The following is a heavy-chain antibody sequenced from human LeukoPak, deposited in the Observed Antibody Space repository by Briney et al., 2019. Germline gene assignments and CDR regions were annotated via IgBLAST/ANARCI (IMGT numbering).Heavy chain of an antibody. CDR3: TRTLVDWLLLIYFDY. CDR1: GGSISSYY. CDR2: IRSKAYGGTT. Sequence: LSLTCTVSGGSISSYYWSWVRQAPGKGLEWVGFIRSKAYGGTTEYAASVKGRFTISRDDSKSIAYLQMNSLKTEDTAVYYCTRTLVDWLLLIYFDYWGQGTLVTVSS. D-gene: IGHD3-9*01. V-gene: IGHV3-49*04. J-gene: IGHJ4*02.